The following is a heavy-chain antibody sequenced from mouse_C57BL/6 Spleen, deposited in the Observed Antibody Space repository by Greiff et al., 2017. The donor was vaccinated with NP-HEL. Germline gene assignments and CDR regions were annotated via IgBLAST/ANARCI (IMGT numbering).Heavy chain of an antibody. CDR2: ISDGGSYT. CDR3: AREGATVVATNFEV. J-gene: IGHJ1*03. CDR1: GFTFSSYA. V-gene: IGHV5-4*01. Sequence: EVQVVESGGGLVKPGGSLKLSCAASGFTFSSYAMSWVRQTPEKRLEWVATISDGGSYTYYPDNVKGRFTISRDNDKNNLYLQMSHLTSEDTAMYYCAREGATVVATNFEVWGTGTTVTVSS. D-gene: IGHD1-1*01.